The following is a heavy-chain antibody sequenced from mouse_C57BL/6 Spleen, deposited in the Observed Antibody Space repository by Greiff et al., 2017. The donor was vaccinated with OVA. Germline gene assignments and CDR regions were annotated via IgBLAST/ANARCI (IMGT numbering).Heavy chain of an antibody. CDR3: ARDYYGSSNWYFDV. V-gene: IGHV1-81*01. J-gene: IGHJ1*03. D-gene: IGHD1-1*01. Sequence: VKVVESGAELARPGASVKLSCKASGYTFTSYGISWVKQRTGQGLEWIGEIYPRSGNTYYNEKFKGKATLTADKSSSTAYMELRSLTSEDSAVYFCARDYYGSSNWYFDVWGTGTTVTVSS. CDR2: IYPRSGNT. CDR1: GYTFTSYG.